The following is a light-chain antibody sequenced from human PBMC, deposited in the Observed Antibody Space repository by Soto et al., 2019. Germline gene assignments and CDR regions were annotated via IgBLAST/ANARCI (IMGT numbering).Light chain of an antibody. CDR2: DAS. CDR1: QSVSSY. Sequence: EIVLTQSPATLSLSPVERASLSCRASQSVSSYLAWYQQKPGQAPRLLIYDASNRATGIPARFSGSGSGTDFTLIISRLEPEDFAVYYCQQHGTSPRTFGHGTKVDI. V-gene: IGKV3-11*01. CDR3: QQHGTSPRT. J-gene: IGKJ1*01.